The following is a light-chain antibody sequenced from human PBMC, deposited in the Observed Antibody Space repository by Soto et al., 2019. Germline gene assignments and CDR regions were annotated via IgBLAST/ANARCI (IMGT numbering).Light chain of an antibody. J-gene: IGKJ2*02. CDR3: QHYTSHLST. Sequence: DIEITQKPSTLSASVGDRVTITWRASQSIDNWLAWYQQKPGKAPMLLIYDASSLEGGVPSRFSGSGSGTEFTLSISSLQPDDFATYYCQHYTSHLSTFGQGTKLDI. CDR1: QSIDNW. CDR2: DAS. V-gene: IGKV1-5*01.